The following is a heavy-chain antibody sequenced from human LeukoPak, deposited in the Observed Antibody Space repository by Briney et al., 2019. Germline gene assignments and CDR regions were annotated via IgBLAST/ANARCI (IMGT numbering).Heavy chain of an antibody. Sequence: GGSLRLSCAVSEYSVSTNDMSWVRQFPGGELEWLSIIYSGGSKFYAASVKGRFTISRDISENTLHLEMNSLRAEDTAVYYCASLRQGWWYFEFWGRGTLVTVSS. CDR1: EYSVSTND. J-gene: IGHJ2*01. V-gene: IGHV3-53*01. CDR2: IYSGGSK. D-gene: IGHD5/OR15-5a*01. CDR3: ASLRQGWWYFEF.